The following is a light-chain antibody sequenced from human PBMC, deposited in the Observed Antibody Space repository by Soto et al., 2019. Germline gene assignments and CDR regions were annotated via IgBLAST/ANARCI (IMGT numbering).Light chain of an antibody. CDR3: QQYGSSPMT. CDR2: GAS. CDR1: QSVSSSY. Sequence: EIVLTQSPGTLSLSPGERATLSCRASQSVSSSYLAWYQQKPGQAPRLLIYGASSRATGIPDRFSGSGSGTDFTLTISRLEPEDLEVYYCQQYGSSPMTLARGTSLEIK. V-gene: IGKV3-20*01. J-gene: IGKJ5*01.